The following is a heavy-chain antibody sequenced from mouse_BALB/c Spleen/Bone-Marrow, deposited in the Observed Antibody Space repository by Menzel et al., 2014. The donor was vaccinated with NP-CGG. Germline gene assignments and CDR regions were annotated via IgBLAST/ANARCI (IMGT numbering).Heavy chain of an antibody. CDR1: GYAFTNYL. Sequence: VQLQQSGAELVRPGTSVKVSCKASGYAFTNYLIEWVKQRPGQGLEWIGVINPGSGGTNYNEKFKAKATLTADKSSSTAYMQLSSLTSDDSAVYFCARCLTGTSAMDYWGQGTSVNVST. D-gene: IGHD4-1*01. CDR2: INPGSGGT. CDR3: ARCLTGTSAMDY. V-gene: IGHV1-54*01. J-gene: IGHJ4*01.